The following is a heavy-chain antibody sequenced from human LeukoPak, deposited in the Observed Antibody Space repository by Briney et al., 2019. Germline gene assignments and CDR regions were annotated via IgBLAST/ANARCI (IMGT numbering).Heavy chain of an antibody. CDR1: GGSISSYY. CDR2: IYYSGST. J-gene: IGHJ4*02. Sequence: SETLSLTCTVSGGSISSYYWSWIRQPPGKGLEWIGYIYYSGSTNYNPSLKSRVTISVDTSKNQFSLKLSSVTAADTAVYYCARGQYYYDSSGYYYANYFDYWGQGTLVTVSS. CDR3: ARGQYYYDSSGYYYANYFDY. D-gene: IGHD3-22*01. V-gene: IGHV4-59*12.